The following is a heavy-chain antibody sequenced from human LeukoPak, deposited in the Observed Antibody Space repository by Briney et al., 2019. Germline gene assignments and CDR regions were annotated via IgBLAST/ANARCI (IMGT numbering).Heavy chain of an antibody. CDR2: ISSSSSTI. J-gene: IGHJ4*02. Sequence: PGGSLRLSCPASRIHLSLFSMDWVRQAPGKGLEWVSYISSSSSTIYYADSVKGRFNISRDNAKNSLNLQMDNLRDEDTAVYYCARYVGYGDYWGQGTLVTVSS. CDR3: ARYVGYGDY. D-gene: IGHD5-18*01. V-gene: IGHV3-48*02. CDR1: RIHLSLFS.